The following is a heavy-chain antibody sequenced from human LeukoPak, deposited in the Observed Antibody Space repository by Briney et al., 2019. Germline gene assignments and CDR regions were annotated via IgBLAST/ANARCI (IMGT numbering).Heavy chain of an antibody. CDR1: GFTFSTSW. CDR2: IKKDGTEI. D-gene: IGHD2-15*01. CDR3: ARGWSFDI. V-gene: IGHV3-7*01. Sequence: GGSLRLPCVASGFTFSTSWMSWVRQAPGKGLEWVADIKKDGTEIYYVDSVKGRFTISRDNAKNSVYVQMDSLRAEDTAVYYCARGWSFDIRGQGTMVIVSS. J-gene: IGHJ3*02.